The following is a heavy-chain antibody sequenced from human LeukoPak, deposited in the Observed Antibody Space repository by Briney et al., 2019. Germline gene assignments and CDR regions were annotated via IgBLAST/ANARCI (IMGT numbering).Heavy chain of an antibody. CDR2: IYHSGST. J-gene: IGHJ6*03. D-gene: IGHD3-10*01. CDR3: ARARWFGELYYYFYYMDV. V-gene: IGHV4-38-2*02. Sequence: SETLSLTCTVSDYSISSGYYWGWIRQPPGKGLEWIGIIYHSGSTYYNPSLKSRVTISVDTSKNQFSLKLSSVTAADTAVYYCARARWFGELYYYFYYMDVWGKGTTVTISS. CDR1: DYSISSGYY.